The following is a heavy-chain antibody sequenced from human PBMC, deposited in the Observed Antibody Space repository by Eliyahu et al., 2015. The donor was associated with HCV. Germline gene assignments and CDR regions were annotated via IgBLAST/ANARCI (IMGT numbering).Heavy chain of an antibody. V-gene: IGHV1-69*01. CDR3: ACPPAGTDYYYGMDV. CDR2: IXPIFGTA. J-gene: IGHJ6*02. Sequence: QVQLVQSGAEVKKPGSSVKVSCKASXXTFSSYAISWXRQAPGQGLEWMGGIXPIFGTANYAXKFQGRVTITADESTSTAYMELSSLRSEDTALYYCACPPAGTDYYYGMDVWGQGTAVTVSS. CDR1: XXTFSSYA. D-gene: IGHD1-1*01.